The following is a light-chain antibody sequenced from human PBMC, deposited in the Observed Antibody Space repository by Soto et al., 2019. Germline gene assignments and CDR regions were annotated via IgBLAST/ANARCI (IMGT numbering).Light chain of an antibody. V-gene: IGKV2-24*01. CDR1: QSLVPSDGNTY. Sequence: DIVMTQTPLSSPVTLGQPASISCRSSQSLVPSDGNTYLSWFQQRPGQPPRPLIYKISNRFSGVPDRLSGSGAGTDFTLKISRVEVEDVGTYYCMQATQFPITFGQGTRLEI. CDR2: KIS. J-gene: IGKJ5*01. CDR3: MQATQFPIT.